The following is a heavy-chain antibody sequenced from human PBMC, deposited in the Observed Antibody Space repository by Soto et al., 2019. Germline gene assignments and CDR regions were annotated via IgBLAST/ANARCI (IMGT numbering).Heavy chain of an antibody. CDR2: IYYSGST. J-gene: IGHJ5*02. Sequence: PSETLSLTCTVSGGSISSSSYYWGWIRQPPGKGLEWIGSIYYSGSTYYNPSPKSRVTISVDTSKNQFSLKLSSVTAADTAVYYCVIGVNWFDPWGQGTLVTVSS. CDR3: VIGVNWFDP. CDR1: GGSISSSSYY. V-gene: IGHV4-39*01.